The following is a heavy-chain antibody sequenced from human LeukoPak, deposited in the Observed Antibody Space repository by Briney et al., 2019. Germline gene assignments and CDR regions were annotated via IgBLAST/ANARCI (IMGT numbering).Heavy chain of an antibody. CDR3: ATAAEPCSSTSCWLYLDY. V-gene: IGHV1-2*02. J-gene: IGHJ4*02. CDR1: GYTFTVYS. CDR2: IKPILGGT. Sequence: GSSVQVSSQASGYTFTVYSIHWVRQAPGQGIEWMGWIKPILGGTNYAQKCQRRVTMTRDTSISTAYMELSRLRSDDTAVYYCATAAEPCSSTSCWLYLDYWGQGTLVTVSS. D-gene: IGHD2-2*01.